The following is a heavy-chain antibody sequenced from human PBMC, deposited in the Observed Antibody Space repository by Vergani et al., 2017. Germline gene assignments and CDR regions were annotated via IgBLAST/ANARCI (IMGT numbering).Heavy chain of an antibody. CDR2: ISGSGGST. V-gene: IGHV3-23*01. CDR1: GFTFSSYA. Sequence: EVQLLESGGGLVQPGGSLRLSCAASGFTFSSYAMSWVRQAPGKGLEWVSAISGSGGSTYYADSVKGRFTISRDNSKNTLYLQMNSLKAEDTAVYYCAKDGVPRDTFDIWGQGTMVTVSS. J-gene: IGHJ3*02. CDR3: AKDGVPRDTFDI. D-gene: IGHD3-16*01.